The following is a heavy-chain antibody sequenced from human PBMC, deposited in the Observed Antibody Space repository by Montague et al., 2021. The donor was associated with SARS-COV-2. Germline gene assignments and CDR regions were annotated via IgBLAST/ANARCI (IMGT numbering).Heavy chain of an antibody. CDR2: IHYSGST. Sequence: SETLSLTCTVSGRSISSSSYYWCWIRPAPGKGLEWIGSIHYSGSTYYNPSLKSRATISVDTSKNQFSLKLSSVTAADTAVYYCARDPSRQPLLYPIGYYYYGMDVWGQGTTVTVSS. CDR3: ARDPSRQPLLYPIGYYYYGMDV. V-gene: IGHV4-39*07. J-gene: IGHJ6*02. D-gene: IGHD2-2*02. CDR1: GRSISSSSYY.